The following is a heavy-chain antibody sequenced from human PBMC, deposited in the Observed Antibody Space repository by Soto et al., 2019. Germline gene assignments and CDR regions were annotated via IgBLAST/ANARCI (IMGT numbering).Heavy chain of an antibody. CDR1: GDSISNSRW. Sequence: QVQLQESGPGLVKPSGTLSLTCAVSGDSISNSRWWTWVRQPPGKGLEWIGDIFHSGDTNYNPSLKSRVFISVDKSHNQFPLKVSSVTAADTAVYYCAYSTGWYRHDVWGQGTLVTVSS. D-gene: IGHD6-19*01. CDR2: IFHSGDT. CDR3: AYSTGWYRHDV. V-gene: IGHV4-4*02. J-gene: IGHJ3*01.